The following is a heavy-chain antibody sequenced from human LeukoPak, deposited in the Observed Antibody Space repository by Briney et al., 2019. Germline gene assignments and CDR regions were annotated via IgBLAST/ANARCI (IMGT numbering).Heavy chain of an antibody. D-gene: IGHD5-18*01. CDR1: GFTFSSYS. CDR2: ISSSSSYI. V-gene: IGHV3-21*01. Sequence: PGGSLRLSCAASGFTFSSYSMNWVRQAPGKGLEWVSSISSSSSYIYYADSVKGRFTISRDNAKNSLYLQMNSLRAEDTAVYYCASTAMARSYDYYMDVWGKGTTVTASS. CDR3: ASTAMARSYDYYMDV. J-gene: IGHJ6*03.